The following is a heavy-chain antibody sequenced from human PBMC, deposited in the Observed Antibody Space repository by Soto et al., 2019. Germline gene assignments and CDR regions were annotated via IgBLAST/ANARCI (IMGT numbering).Heavy chain of an antibody. D-gene: IGHD2-21*02. V-gene: IGHV1-18*01. CDR1: GYTFTSYG. J-gene: IGHJ3*02. CDR2: ISAYNGNT. Sequence: ASVKVSCKASGYTFTSYGISWVRQAPGQGLEWMGWISAYNGNTNYALKLQGRVTMTTDTSTSTAYMELRSLRSDDTAVYYCARACGGDCIGAFDIWGQGTMVTVSS. CDR3: ARACGGDCIGAFDI.